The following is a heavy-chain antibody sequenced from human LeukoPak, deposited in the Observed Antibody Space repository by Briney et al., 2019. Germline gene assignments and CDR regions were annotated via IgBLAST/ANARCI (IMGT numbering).Heavy chain of an antibody. D-gene: IGHD3-3*01. CDR1: GGXFSGYY. Sequence: PSETLSLTCAVYGGXFSGYYCSWIRQPPGKGLEWIGEINHSGSTNYNPSLKSRVTISVDTSKNQFSLKLSSVTAADTALYYCTRENRPFCPFAFWGQGVMVTVSS. V-gene: IGHV4-34*01. CDR2: INHSGST. J-gene: IGHJ4*02. CDR3: TRENRPFCPFAF.